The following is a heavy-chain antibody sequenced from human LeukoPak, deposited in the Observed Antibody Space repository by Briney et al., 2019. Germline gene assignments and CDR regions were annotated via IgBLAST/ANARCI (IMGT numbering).Heavy chain of an antibody. CDR1: GGSFSGYY. D-gene: IGHD3-3*01. CDR3: ATEGGVRFLEWGGLFDP. CDR2: INHSGST. J-gene: IGHJ5*02. V-gene: IGHV4-34*01. Sequence: NPSETLSLTCAVYGGSFSGYYWSWIRQPPGKGLEWIGEINHSGSTNYNPSLKSRVTISVDTSKNQFSLKLSSVTAADTAVYYCATEGGVRFLEWGGLFDPWGQGTLVTVSS.